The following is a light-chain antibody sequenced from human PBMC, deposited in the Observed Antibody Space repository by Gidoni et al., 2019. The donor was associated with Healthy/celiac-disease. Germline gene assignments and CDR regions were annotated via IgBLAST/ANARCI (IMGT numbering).Light chain of an antibody. V-gene: IGKV1-9*01. CDR2: AAS. CDR1: QGISSY. CDR3: QQLNSYPLT. Sequence: IQLTQSPSSLSASVGDRVNLTCRASQGISSYLAWYQQKPGKAPKLLIYAASTLQSGVPSRFSGSGSGTDFTLTISSLQPEDFATYYCQQLNSYPLTFXGXTKVXIK. J-gene: IGKJ4*01.